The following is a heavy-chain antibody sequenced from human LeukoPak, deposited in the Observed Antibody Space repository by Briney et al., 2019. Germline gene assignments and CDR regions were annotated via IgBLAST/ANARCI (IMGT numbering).Heavy chain of an antibody. CDR3: AKGGKWDVTPFDY. V-gene: IGHV3-23*01. D-gene: IGHD1-26*01. CDR1: GFTFTSYS. CDR2: ISGGGGST. J-gene: IGHJ4*02. Sequence: GGSLRLSCAASGFTFTSYSMNWVRQAPGKGLEWVSTISGGGGSTYYADSVKGRFTISRDNSRNTLYLQVNSLRAEDTAVYYCAKGGKWDVTPFDYWGQGTLVTVSS.